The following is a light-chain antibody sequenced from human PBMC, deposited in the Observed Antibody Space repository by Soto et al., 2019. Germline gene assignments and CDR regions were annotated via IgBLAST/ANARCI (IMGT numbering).Light chain of an antibody. CDR3: QQYGSTPVT. CDR2: GAG. Sequence: EIVLTQSPGTLSLSPGERATLSCRASQSVTSSCLAWYQQKPGQAPRLLIYGAGSRATGIPDRFSGSGSGTDFILTISRLEPEDFAVYYCQQYGSTPVTFGQGTKVEI. CDR1: QSVTSSC. J-gene: IGKJ1*01. V-gene: IGKV3-20*01.